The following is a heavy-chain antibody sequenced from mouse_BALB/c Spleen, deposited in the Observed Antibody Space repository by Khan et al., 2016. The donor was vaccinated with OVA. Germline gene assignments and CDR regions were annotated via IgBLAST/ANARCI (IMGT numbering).Heavy chain of an antibody. V-gene: IGHV2-6-1*01. CDR1: GFSLTNYG. Sequence: VQLQESGPGLVAPSQSLSITCTISGFSLTNYGVHWVRQPPGKGLEWLVVIWNDGNTAYNSAFKSRLTISKDNSKSQVFLKMNSLQTDDTAMYFCGRQPYYHYNIMDYWGQGTSVTVSS. CDR2: IWNDGNT. J-gene: IGHJ4*01. D-gene: IGHD2-10*01. CDR3: GRQPYYHYNIMDY.